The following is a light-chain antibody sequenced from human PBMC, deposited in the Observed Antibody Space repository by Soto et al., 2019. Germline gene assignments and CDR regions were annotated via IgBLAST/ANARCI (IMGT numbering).Light chain of an antibody. CDR1: QSISDW. CDR2: KAS. V-gene: IGKV1-5*03. J-gene: IGKJ5*01. CDR3: QQYNSYPIT. Sequence: DIQMTQSPSTLSASVGDRVTITCRASQSISDWLAWYQQKPGKAPKLLIYKASGLESGVPSRFSGSGSETEFTLTIPSLQPDDFATYYCQQYNSYPITFGQGTRLEIK.